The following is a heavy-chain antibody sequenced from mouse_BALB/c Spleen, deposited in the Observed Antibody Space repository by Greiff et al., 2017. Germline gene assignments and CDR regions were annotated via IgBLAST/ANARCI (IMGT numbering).Heavy chain of an antibody. CDR1: GFTFTDYY. Sequence: EVQVVESGGGLVQPGGSLRLSCATSGFTFTDYYMSWVRQPPGKALEWLGFIRNKANGYTTEYSASVKGRFTISRDNSQSILYLQMNTLRAEDSATYYCARDRSYWYFDVWGAGTTVTVSS. J-gene: IGHJ1*01. CDR3: ARDRSYWYFDV. CDR2: IRNKANGYTT. V-gene: IGHV7-3*02.